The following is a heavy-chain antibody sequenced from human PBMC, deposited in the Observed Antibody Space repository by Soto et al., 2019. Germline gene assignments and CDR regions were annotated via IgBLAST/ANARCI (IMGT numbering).Heavy chain of an antibody. J-gene: IGHJ4*02. CDR1: GFTFSDYY. CDR3: GRDRLEGGWYENYFDY. CDR2: ISSSGATI. Sequence: GSLRLSCAASGFTFSDYYMSWIRQAPGKGLEWVSYISSSGATIYYADSVKGRFTISRDNAKNSLYLQMNSLRAEDTAVYYCGRDRLEGGWYENYFDYWGQGTLVTVSS. D-gene: IGHD6-19*01. V-gene: IGHV3-11*01.